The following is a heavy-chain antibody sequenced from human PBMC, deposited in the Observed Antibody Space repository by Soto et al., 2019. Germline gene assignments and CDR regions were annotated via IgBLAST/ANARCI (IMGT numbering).Heavy chain of an antibody. CDR3: ASQIGWRLVVLPAAASPFDP. CDR1: GGSISSSSYY. J-gene: IGHJ5*02. D-gene: IGHD2-2*01. Sequence: QLQLQESGPGLVKPSETLSLTCTVSGGSISSSSYYWGWIRQPPGKGLEWIGSIYYSGSTYYNPSLKRRVTIPLDTSKNQYSLNLSSVTAADTAVYYCASQIGWRLVVLPAAASPFDPWGQGTLVTVSS. CDR2: IYYSGST. V-gene: IGHV4-39*01.